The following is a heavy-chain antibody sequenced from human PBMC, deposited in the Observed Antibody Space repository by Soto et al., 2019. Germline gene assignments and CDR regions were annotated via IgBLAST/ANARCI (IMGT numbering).Heavy chain of an antibody. Sequence: KQSQTLSLTCAVYGGSFSGYYWSWIRQPPGKGLEWIGEINHSGSTNYNPSLKSRVTISVDTSKNQFSLKLSAVTAADTAVYYCARGIDYGSGSYYSLYTWFDPWGQGTLVTVSS. V-gene: IGHV4-34*01. D-gene: IGHD3-10*01. CDR2: INHSGST. J-gene: IGHJ5*02. CDR3: ARGIDYGSGSYYSLYTWFDP. CDR1: GGSFSGYY.